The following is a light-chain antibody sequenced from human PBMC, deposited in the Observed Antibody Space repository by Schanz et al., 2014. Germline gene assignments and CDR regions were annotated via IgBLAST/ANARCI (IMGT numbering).Light chain of an antibody. CDR2: DAS. CDR3: QHYSLSPL. CDR1: QSVGRY. V-gene: IGKV3-11*01. Sequence: EIVMTQSPATLSLSPGEGATLSCRASQSVGRYLAWYQQKPGQAPRLLIYDASNRATGIPARFSGSGSGTDFTLTISRLEPEDFAVYYCQHYSLSPLFGQGTKVDI. J-gene: IGKJ1*01.